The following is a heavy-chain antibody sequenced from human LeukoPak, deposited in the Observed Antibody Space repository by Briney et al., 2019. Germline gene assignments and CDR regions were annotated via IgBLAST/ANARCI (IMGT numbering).Heavy chain of an antibody. D-gene: IGHD1-1*01. CDR3: ATRAQLERPFDP. J-gene: IGHJ5*02. CDR2: FFHGGRT. V-gene: IGHV4-39*01. Sequence: SSETLSLTCTVSAGSISSTSHSWGWIRQPPGKGLEWIGSFFHGGRTYYNPSLMSRVTISVDTSKNQFSLWLTSVTAADTAVYYCATRAQLERPFDPWGQGTLVTVST. CDR1: AGSISSTSHS.